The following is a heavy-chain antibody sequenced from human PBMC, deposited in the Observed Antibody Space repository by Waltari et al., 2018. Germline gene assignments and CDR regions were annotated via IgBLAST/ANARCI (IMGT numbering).Heavy chain of an antibody. CDR2: ITTNTENP. D-gene: IGHD2-2*01. CDR3: AREVVPAAKIVVNWFDP. V-gene: IGHV7-4-1*02. J-gene: IGHJ5*02. CDR1: GYSFTNYA. Sequence: QVQLVQSGSEWKKPAASVKVSCKAYGYSFTNYAINWVRQAPGQGLELLGWITTNTENPTYTQGFTRRFVFSLDTSVSTAYLQINDLKAEDTAIYYCAREVVPAAKIVVNWFDPWGQGTQVTVSS.